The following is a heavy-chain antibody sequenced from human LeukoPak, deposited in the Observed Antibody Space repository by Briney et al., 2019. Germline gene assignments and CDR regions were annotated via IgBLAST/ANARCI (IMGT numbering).Heavy chain of an antibody. CDR2: VSGSGGGT. V-gene: IGHV3-23*01. Sequence: GGSLRLSCAASGFTFSSYAMGWVRQAPGKGLEWVSLVSGSGGGTYYADSVKGRFTISRDNSKNTLYLQMNSLRAEDTAVYYCAKEYILKYSLYFDYWGQGTLVTVSS. D-gene: IGHD5-18*01. J-gene: IGHJ4*02. CDR1: GFTFSSYA. CDR3: AKEYILKYSLYFDY.